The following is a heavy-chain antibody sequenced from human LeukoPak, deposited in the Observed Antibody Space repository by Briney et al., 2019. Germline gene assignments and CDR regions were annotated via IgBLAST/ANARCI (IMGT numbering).Heavy chain of an antibody. Sequence: SETLSLTCAVYGGSFSGYYWSWIRQPPGKGLEWIGEINHSGSTNYNPSLKSRVTISVDTSKNQFSLKLSSVTAADTAVYYCARVGPHYDILTGPYDYWGQGTLVTVSS. V-gene: IGHV4-34*01. D-gene: IGHD3-9*01. CDR2: INHSGST. CDR3: ARVGPHYDILTGPYDY. J-gene: IGHJ4*02. CDR1: GGSFSGYY.